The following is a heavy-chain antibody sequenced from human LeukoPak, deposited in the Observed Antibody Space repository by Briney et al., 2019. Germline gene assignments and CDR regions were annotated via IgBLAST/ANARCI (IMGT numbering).Heavy chain of an antibody. CDR3: ARHPRYCSSTSCYVVHWCDP. CDR2: IYYSGST. Sequence: SETLSLTCTVSGGSISSSSYYWGWIRQPPGKGLEWIGSIYYSGSTYYNPSLKSRVTISVDTSKNQFSLKLSSVTAADTAVYYCARHPRYCSSTSCYVVHWCDPWGQGTLVTVSS. D-gene: IGHD2-2*01. J-gene: IGHJ5*02. V-gene: IGHV4-39*01. CDR1: GGSISSSSYY.